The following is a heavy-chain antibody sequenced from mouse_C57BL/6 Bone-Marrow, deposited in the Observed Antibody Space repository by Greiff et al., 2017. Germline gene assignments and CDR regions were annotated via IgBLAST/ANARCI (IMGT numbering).Heavy chain of an antibody. V-gene: IGHV1-69*01. CDR2: IDPSDSYT. J-gene: IGHJ1*03. CDR1: GYTFTSYW. Sequence: VQLQQPGAELVMPGASVKLSCKASGYTFTSYWMHWVKQRPGQGLEWIGEIDPSDSYTNYNQKFKGKSTLTVDKSSSTAYMQLSSLTSEDSAVYYCAREARSYWYFDVWGTGTTGTVSS. CDR3: AREARSYWYFDV.